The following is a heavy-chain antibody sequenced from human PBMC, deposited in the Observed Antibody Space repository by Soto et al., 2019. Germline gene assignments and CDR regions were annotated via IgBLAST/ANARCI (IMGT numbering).Heavy chain of an antibody. D-gene: IGHD1-26*01. V-gene: IGHV3-15*01. J-gene: IGHJ4*02. CDR3: TTGPSSGRYFWGIDY. CDR1: GFPFSNAW. CDR2: IKSKTDGGTT. Sequence: EVQLVESGGGLVKPGGSLRLSCAASGFPFSNAWMSWVRQAPGKGLEWVGRIKSKTDGGTTDYAAPVKGRFTISGDDSKNTLYLQMNSLKTEDTAVYYFTTGPSSGRYFWGIDYWGQGTLVTVSS.